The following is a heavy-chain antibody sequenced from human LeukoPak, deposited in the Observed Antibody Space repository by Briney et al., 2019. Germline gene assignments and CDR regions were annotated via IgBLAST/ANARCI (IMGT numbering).Heavy chain of an antibody. J-gene: IGHJ4*02. CDR2: ITSSSSYI. CDR3: ARVARYGDYIGGSDY. CDR1: GFTFSSYS. Sequence: SGGSLRLSCAASGFTFSSYSMNWVRQAPGKGLEWVSSITSSSSYIYYADSAKGRFTISRDNAKNPLDLQMNSLRAEDTAVYYCARVARYGDYIGGSDYWGQGALVTVSS. D-gene: IGHD4-17*01. V-gene: IGHV3-21*01.